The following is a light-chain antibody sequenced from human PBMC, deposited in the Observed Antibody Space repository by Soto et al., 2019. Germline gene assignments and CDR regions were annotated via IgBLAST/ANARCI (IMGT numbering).Light chain of an antibody. CDR2: GAS. CDR3: QQYNNWPPII. Sequence: EIVMTQSPATLSVSPGERATLSCRASQSVSSNLAWYQQKPGQAPRLLIYGASTRATGIPARFSGSGSGTEFTLTISGLQSEDFAVYYCQQYNNWPPIIFGQGTRLEIK. CDR1: QSVSSN. V-gene: IGKV3-15*01. J-gene: IGKJ5*01.